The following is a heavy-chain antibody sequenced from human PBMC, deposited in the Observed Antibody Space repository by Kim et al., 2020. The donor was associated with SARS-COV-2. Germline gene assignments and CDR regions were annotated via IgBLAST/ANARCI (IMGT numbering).Heavy chain of an antibody. Sequence: SETLSLTCTVSGGSISSSSYYWGWIRQPPGKGLEWIGSIYYSGSTYYNPSLKSRVTISVDTSKNQFSLKLSSVTAADTAVYYCARQVVTGTTSGMDVWGQGTTVTVSS. CDR1: GGSISSSSYY. CDR2: IYYSGST. D-gene: IGHD1-7*01. V-gene: IGHV4-39*01. CDR3: ARQVVTGTTSGMDV. J-gene: IGHJ6*02.